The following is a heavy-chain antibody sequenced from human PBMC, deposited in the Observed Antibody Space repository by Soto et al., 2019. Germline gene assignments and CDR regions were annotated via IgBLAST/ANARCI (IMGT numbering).Heavy chain of an antibody. CDR2: IIPILGIT. CDR3: ALQSGYRYHFHY. D-gene: IGHD3-9*01. V-gene: IGHV1-69*02. CDR1: GGTFSSYT. Sequence: QVQLVQSGAEVKKPGSSVKVSCKASGGTFSSYTISWVRQAPGQGLEWMGRIIPILGITNYAQKFQGRVTITEDKSTSTAYMEPSSLRSENSHNDYSALQSGYRYHFHYWGQGTLVTVSS. J-gene: IGHJ4*02.